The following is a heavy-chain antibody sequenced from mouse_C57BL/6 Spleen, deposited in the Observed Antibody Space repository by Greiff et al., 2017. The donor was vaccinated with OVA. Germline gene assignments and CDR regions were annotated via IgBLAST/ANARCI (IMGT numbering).Heavy chain of an antibody. J-gene: IGHJ2*01. V-gene: IGHV1-50*01. CDR2: IDPSDSYT. D-gene: IGHD6-1*02. Sequence: QVQLQQPGAELVKPGASVKLSCKASGYTFTSYWMQWVKQRPGQGLEWIGEIDPSDSYTNYNQKFKGKATLTVDTSSSPAYMQLSSLTSEYSAVYYSARGESYDFDYWGQGTTLTVSS. CDR3: ARGESYDFDY. CDR1: GYTFTSYW.